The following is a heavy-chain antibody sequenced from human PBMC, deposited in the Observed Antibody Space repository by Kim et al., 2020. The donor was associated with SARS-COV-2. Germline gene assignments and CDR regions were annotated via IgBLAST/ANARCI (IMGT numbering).Heavy chain of an antibody. D-gene: IGHD2-8*01. V-gene: IGHV1-3*01. CDR2: INAGNGNT. CDR1: GYTFTNYA. Sequence: ASVKVSCKASGYTFTNYAIHWVRQAPGQRLEWMGWINAGNGNTKYSQKFQDRVTITRDTSASTAYMELSSLRSEDTTVYYCARDMLRGESYSYMDVWGKG. CDR3: ARDMLRGESYSYMDV. J-gene: IGHJ6*03.